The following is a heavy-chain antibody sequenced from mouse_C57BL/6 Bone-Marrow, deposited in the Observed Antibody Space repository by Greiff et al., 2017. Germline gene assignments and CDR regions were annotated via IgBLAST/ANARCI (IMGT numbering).Heavy chain of an antibody. D-gene: IGHD3-3*01. CDR1: GYTFTSYW. Sequence: QVQLQQPGAELVKPGASVKMSCTASGYTFTSYWITWVKQRPGQGLEWIGDIYPGSGSTNYNEKFKSKATLTVDKSSSTAYMQLSSLTSEDSAVYYCARGTAFYAMDYWGQGTSVTVSS. J-gene: IGHJ4*01. V-gene: IGHV1-55*01. CDR2: IYPGSGST. CDR3: ARGTAFYAMDY.